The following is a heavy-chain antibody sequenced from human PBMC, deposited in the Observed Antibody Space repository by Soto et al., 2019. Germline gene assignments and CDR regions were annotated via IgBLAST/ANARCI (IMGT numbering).Heavy chain of an antibody. CDR2: ISYDGSNK. CDR3: ARGPSSLTRFDY. CDR1: GFTFSSYA. D-gene: IGHD2-2*01. V-gene: IGHV3-30-3*01. Sequence: PGGSLRLSCAASGFTFSSYAMHWFRQAPGKGLEWVAVISYDGSNKYYADSVKGRFTISRDNSKNTLYLQMNSLRAEHTAVYYCARGPSSLTRFDYWGQGTLVTVSS. J-gene: IGHJ4*02.